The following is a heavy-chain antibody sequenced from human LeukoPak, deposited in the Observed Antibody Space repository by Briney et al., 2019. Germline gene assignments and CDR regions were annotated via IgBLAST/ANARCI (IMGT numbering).Heavy chain of an antibody. CDR1: GASISNYY. CDR3: ARQKAARNYFDY. Sequence: SETLSLTCTVSGASISNYYWSWIRQPPGKGLEWIAYIYYSGSTNHNPSLKSRVTISVDTSKNQISLRLSSVTAADTAVYYCARQKAARNYFDYWGQGTLVTVSS. D-gene: IGHD6-6*01. CDR2: IYYSGST. J-gene: IGHJ4*02. V-gene: IGHV4-59*01.